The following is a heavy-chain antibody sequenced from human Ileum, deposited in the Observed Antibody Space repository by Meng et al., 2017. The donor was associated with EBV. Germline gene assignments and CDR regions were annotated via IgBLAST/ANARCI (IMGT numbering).Heavy chain of an antibody. CDR3: ARVGQWLPIDY. CDR1: GGSISSSNW. CDR2: IYHSGST. J-gene: IGHJ4*02. V-gene: IGHV4-4*02. Sequence: QLQLQAAGPGLVKPSGTLSLTCAVSGGSISSSNWWSWVRQPPGKGLEWIGEIYHSGSTNYNPSLKSRVTMSVDKSKNQFSLNLSSVTAADTAVYYCARVGQWLPIDYWGQGTLVTVSS. D-gene: IGHD6-19*01.